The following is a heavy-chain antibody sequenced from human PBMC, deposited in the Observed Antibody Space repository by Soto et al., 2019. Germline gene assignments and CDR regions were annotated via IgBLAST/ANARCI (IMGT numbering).Heavy chain of an antibody. CDR2: ISYDGSNK. J-gene: IGHJ4*02. Sequence: QVQLVESGGGVVQPGRSLRLSCAASGFTFSSYAMHWVRQAPGKGLEWVAVISYDGSNKYYADSVKGRFTISRDNSKNTLYLHMNSLRAEDTAVYYCARESGIMLTFGGVIVRGLFDYWGQGTLVTVSS. CDR3: ARESGIMLTFGGVIVRGLFDY. D-gene: IGHD3-16*02. V-gene: IGHV3-30-3*01. CDR1: GFTFSSYA.